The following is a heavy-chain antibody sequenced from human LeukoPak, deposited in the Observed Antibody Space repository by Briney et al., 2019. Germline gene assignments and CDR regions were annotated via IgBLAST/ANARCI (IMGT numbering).Heavy chain of an antibody. CDR2: IYKDGSSP. J-gene: IGHJ4*02. CDR3: AREAYGTENFYSDS. CDR1: GFTFSRYW. V-gene: IGHV3-74*01. D-gene: IGHD2-8*02. Sequence: GGSLRLSCAASGFTFSRYWMQWVRQAPGKGLGWVSRIYKDGSSPIYADSVNGRFTISRDNAKNTLSLQMNSLRAEDTAVYYCAREAYGTENFYSDSWGQGILVTVSS.